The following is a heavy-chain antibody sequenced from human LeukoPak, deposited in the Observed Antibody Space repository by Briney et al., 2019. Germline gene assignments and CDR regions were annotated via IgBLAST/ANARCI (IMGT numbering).Heavy chain of an antibody. Sequence: PSETLSLTCAVYGGSFSGYYWSWIRQPPGKGLEWIGEINHSGSTNYNPSLKSRVTISVDTSKNQFSLKLSSVTAADTAVYYCARCPPGYYYYYMDVWGKGTTVTVSS. CDR2: INHSGST. V-gene: IGHV4-34*01. J-gene: IGHJ6*03. CDR3: ARCPPGYYYYYMDV. D-gene: IGHD5/OR15-5a*01. CDR1: GGSFSGYY.